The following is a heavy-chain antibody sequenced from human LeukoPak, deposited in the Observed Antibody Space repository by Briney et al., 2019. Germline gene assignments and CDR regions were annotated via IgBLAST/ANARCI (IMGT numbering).Heavy chain of an antibody. J-gene: IGHJ6*02. Sequence: SVKVSCKASGFTFTSSAMQWVRQARGQRLEWTGWIVVGSGNTNYAQKFQERVTITRDMSTSTAYMELSSLRSEDTAVYYCAADSGYSSGWYRYYYYGMDVWGQGTTVTVSS. V-gene: IGHV1-58*02. D-gene: IGHD6-19*01. CDR3: AADSGYSSGWYRYYYYGMDV. CDR1: GFTFTSSA. CDR2: IVVGSGNT.